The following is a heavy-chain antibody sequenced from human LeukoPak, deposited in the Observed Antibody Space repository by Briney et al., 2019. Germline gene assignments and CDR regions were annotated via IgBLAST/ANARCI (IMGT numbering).Heavy chain of an antibody. J-gene: IGHJ1*01. CDR2: ISSSSSYI. Sequence: GGSLRLSCAASGFTFSSYSMNWVRQAPGKGLEWVSSISSSSSYIYYADSVKGRFTISRDNAKNSLYLQMNSLRAEDTAVYYCARVAGPSRGYNSGFQHWGQGTLVTVSS. D-gene: IGHD5-24*01. CDR3: ARVAGPSRGYNSGFQH. V-gene: IGHV3-21*01. CDR1: GFTFSSYS.